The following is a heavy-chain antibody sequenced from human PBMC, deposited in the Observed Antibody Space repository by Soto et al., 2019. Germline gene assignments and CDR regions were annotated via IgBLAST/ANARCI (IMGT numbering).Heavy chain of an antibody. CDR3: ARRLYGDYDY. D-gene: IGHD4-17*01. J-gene: IGHJ4*02. V-gene: IGHV1-18*01. Sequence: ASLKVSCKASGYSFTTSGITWVPQAPGQGLEWMGWISTYNGNTNYAQKLQDRVTLTTDTSTSTAYMELRSLRSDDTAVYYCARRLYGDYDYWGQGXLVTVYS. CDR2: ISTYNGNT. CDR1: GYSFTTSG.